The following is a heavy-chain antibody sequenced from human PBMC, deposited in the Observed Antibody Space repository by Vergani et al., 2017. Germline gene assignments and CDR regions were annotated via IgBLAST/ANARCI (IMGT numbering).Heavy chain of an antibody. CDR3: ARHADDYGDYGGFDP. V-gene: IGHV4-39*01. CDR1: GGSISSSSYY. J-gene: IGHJ5*02. CDR2: IYYSGST. D-gene: IGHD4-17*01. Sequence: QLQLQESGPGLVKPSETLSLPCTVSGGSISSSSYYWGWIRQPPGKGLEWIGSIYYSGSTYYNPSLKSRVTISVDTSKNQFSLKLSSVTAADTAVYYCARHADDYGDYGGFDPWGQGTLVTVSS.